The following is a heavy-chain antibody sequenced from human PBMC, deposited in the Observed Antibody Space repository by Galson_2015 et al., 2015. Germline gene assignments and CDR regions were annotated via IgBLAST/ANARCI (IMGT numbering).Heavy chain of an antibody. V-gene: IGHV3-30*18. D-gene: IGHD2-15*01. J-gene: IGHJ6*02. CDR2: ISDEGSIK. Sequence: SLRFSCAARGFTFSSCGMHWVRQASGKGLEWVALISDEGSIKEYADYVKGRFTISSDNYKNTLSLQMNSLRAADTAIYYCAKDNEGYCSDGHCYSYYYYGMDVWGQGTTVTVSS. CDR1: GFTFSSCG. CDR3: AKDNEGYCSDGHCYSYYYYGMDV.